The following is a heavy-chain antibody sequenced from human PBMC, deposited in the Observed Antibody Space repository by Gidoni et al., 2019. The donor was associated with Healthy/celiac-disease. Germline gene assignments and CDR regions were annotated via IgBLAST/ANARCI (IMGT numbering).Heavy chain of an antibody. CDR3: ARDPGVFGVVIGAFDI. D-gene: IGHD3-3*01. Sequence: QVQLQESGPGLVKPSETLSLTCLVSGRSITCYYWTWIRQPPGKGLEWIGYIYYSGSTNYNPALKSRVTISVDTSKNQFSLKLSSVTAADTAVYYCARDPGVFGVVIGAFDIWGQGTMVTVSS. CDR2: IYYSGST. CDR1: GRSITCYY. V-gene: IGHV4-59*01. J-gene: IGHJ3*02.